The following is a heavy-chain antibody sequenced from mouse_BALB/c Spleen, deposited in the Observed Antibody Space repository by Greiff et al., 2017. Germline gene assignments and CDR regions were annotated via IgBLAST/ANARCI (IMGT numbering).Heavy chain of an antibody. D-gene: IGHD2-4*01. CDR1: GFAFSSYD. CDR2: ISSGGGST. J-gene: IGHJ3*01. Sequence: DVQLQESGGGLVKPGGSLKLSCAASGFAFSSYDMSWVRQTPEKRLEWVAYISSGGGSTYYPDTVKGRFTISRDNAKNTLYLQMSSLKSEDTAMYYCARRGSYDYDAWFAYWGQGTLGTVSA. V-gene: IGHV5-12-1*01. CDR3: ARRGSYDYDAWFAY.